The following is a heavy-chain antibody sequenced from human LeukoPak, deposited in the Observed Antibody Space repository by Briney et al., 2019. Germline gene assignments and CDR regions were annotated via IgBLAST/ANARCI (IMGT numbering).Heavy chain of an antibody. V-gene: IGHV6-1*01. CDR3: VRDTMVRGEFDY. Sequence: PSQTLSLTCAISGDSVSSDRAAWHWIRQSPSRGLEWLGTTYYRSKWYIDYAVSVKSRMTINPDTSKNQFSLQLNSVTPEDTAVYYCVRDTMVRGEFDYWGQGTLVDVSS. CDR1: GDSVSSDRAA. D-gene: IGHD3-10*01. CDR2: TYYRSKWYI. J-gene: IGHJ4*02.